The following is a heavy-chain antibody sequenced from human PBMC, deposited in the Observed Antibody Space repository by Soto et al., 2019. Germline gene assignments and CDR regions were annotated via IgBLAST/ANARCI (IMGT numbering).Heavy chain of an antibody. J-gene: IGHJ6*02. CDR2: ISGSGGST. Sequence: WVRLAPGKGLEWVSAISGSGGSTYYADSVKGRFTISRDNSKNTLYLQMNSLRAEDTAVYYCAKDLTKGNIVVVPAAITPIYYYYGMDVWGQGTTVTVSS. V-gene: IGHV3-23*01. D-gene: IGHD2-2*02. CDR3: AKDLTKGNIVVVPAAITPIYYYYGMDV.